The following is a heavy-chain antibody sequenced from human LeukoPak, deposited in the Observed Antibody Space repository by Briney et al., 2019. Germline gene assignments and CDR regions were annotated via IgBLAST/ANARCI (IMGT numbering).Heavy chain of an antibody. CDR1: GYTFTGYY. J-gene: IGHJ4*02. V-gene: IGHV1-2*02. Sequence: ASVKVSCKASGYTFTGYYMHWVRQAPGQGLEWMGWINPNSGGTNYAQKFQGRVTMTRDTSISTAYMELSSLKASDTAMYYCARLEAAAGYLDYWGQGTLVTVSS. D-gene: IGHD6-13*01. CDR3: ARLEAAAGYLDY. CDR2: INPNSGGT.